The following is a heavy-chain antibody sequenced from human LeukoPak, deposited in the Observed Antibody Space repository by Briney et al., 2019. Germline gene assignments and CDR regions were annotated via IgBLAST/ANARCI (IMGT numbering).Heavy chain of an antibody. CDR2: IRYDGSNK. Sequence: AGGSLRLSCAASGFTFSSYGMHWVRQAPGKGLEWVAFIRYDGSNKYYADSVKGRFTISRDNSKNTLYLQMNSLRAEDTAVYYCARDDYVWGNYPGYGMGVWGQGTTVTVSS. CDR3: ARDDYVWGNYPGYGMGV. D-gene: IGHD3-16*01. V-gene: IGHV3-30*02. J-gene: IGHJ6*02. CDR1: GFTFSSYG.